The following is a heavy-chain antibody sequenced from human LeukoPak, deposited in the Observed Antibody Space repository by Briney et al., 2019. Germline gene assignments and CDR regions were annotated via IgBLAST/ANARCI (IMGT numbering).Heavy chain of an antibody. D-gene: IGHD2-2*01. V-gene: IGHV3-21*01. CDR1: GFTVSSNY. CDR3: ARVGIVVVPADAFDI. J-gene: IGHJ3*02. CDR2: ISSSSSYI. Sequence: GGSLRLSCAASGFTVSSNYMSWVRQAPGKGLEWVSSISSSSSYIYYADSVKGRFTISRDNAKNSLYLQMNSLRAEDTAVYYCARVGIVVVPADAFDIWGQGTMVTVSS.